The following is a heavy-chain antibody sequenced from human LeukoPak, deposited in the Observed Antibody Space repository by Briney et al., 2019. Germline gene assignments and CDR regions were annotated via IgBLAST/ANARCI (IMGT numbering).Heavy chain of an antibody. CDR3: ATDVMGSYCSSTSCYTTRGDY. Sequence: ASVKVSCKVSGYTLTELSMHWVRQAPGKGLEWMGGFDPEDGETIYAQKFQGRVTMTEDTSTDTAYMELSSLRSEDTAVYYCATDVMGSYCSSTSCYTTRGDYWGQGTLVTVSS. D-gene: IGHD2-2*02. J-gene: IGHJ4*02. V-gene: IGHV1-24*01. CDR1: GYTLTELS. CDR2: FDPEDGET.